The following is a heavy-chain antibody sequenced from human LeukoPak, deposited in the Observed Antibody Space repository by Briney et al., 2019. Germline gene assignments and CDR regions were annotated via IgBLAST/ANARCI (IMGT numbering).Heavy chain of an antibody. D-gene: IGHD2-15*01. V-gene: IGHV3-23*01. J-gene: IGHJ3*01. CDR3: AKILGYCDKTNCRGALDV. CDR1: GFTFRNYA. CDR2: LSGRGDDT. Sequence: PGGSLRLSCAASGFTFRNYAMSWVRQAPGKGPEWVSGLSGRGDDTYYGDSVKGRFTISRDNSKNTVYLQMNTLRAEDTALYFCAKILGYCDKTNCRGALDVWGRGTMVTVSS.